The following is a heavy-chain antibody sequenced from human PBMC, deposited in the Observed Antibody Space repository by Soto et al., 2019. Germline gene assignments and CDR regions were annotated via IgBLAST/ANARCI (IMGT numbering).Heavy chain of an antibody. CDR1: GGSVSSGSNY. J-gene: IGHJ6*02. CDR3: ARDGHGMDV. V-gene: IGHV4-61*01. CDR2: IYSSGST. Sequence: PSETLSLTCTVSGGSVSSGSNYWSWIRQPPGKGLGWIGYIYSSGSTNYNPSLKSRVTISVDTSKNQFSLKLSSVTAADTAVYYCARDGHGMDVWGQGTKVTVSS.